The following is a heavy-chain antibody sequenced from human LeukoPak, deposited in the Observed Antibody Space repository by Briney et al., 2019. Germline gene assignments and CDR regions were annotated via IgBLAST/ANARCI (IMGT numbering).Heavy chain of an antibody. Sequence: GGSLRLSCAASGFTVSSNYMSWVRQAPGKGLEWVSVIYSGGSTYYADSVKGRFTISRDNSKNTLYLQMNSLRAEDTAVYYCARAKSSHDYFFDYWGQGTLVTVSS. V-gene: IGHV3-66*01. CDR3: ARAKSSHDYFFDY. J-gene: IGHJ4*02. D-gene: IGHD2-21*02. CDR2: IYSGGST. CDR1: GFTVSSNY.